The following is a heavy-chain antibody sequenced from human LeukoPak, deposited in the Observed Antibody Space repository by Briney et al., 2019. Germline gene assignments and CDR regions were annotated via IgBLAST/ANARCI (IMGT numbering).Heavy chain of an antibody. J-gene: IGHJ4*02. V-gene: IGHV4-59*01. Sequence: SETLSLTCTVSGGSISGYFWNWIRQPPGKGLEWIGNIYYSGHANYKPSLKSRVTISLDTSKNQFSLNLTSVTAADTAVYYCARDGHSSGWLDYWGQGALITVSS. D-gene: IGHD6-19*01. CDR1: GGSISGYF. CDR3: ARDGHSSGWLDY. CDR2: IYYSGHA.